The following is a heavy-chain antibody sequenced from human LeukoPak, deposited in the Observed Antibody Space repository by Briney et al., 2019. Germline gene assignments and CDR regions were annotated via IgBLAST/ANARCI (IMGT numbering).Heavy chain of an antibody. CDR3: ARQEAVAGPFDY. CDR2: IYSGGST. J-gene: IGHJ4*02. V-gene: IGHV3-53*01. CDR1: GFTVSSNY. D-gene: IGHD6-19*01. Sequence: GGSLRLSCAASGFTVSSNYMSWVRQAPWKGLEWVSVIYSGGSTYYADSVKGRFTISRDNSKNTLYLQMNSLRAEDTAVYYCARQEAVAGPFDYWGQGTLVTVSS.